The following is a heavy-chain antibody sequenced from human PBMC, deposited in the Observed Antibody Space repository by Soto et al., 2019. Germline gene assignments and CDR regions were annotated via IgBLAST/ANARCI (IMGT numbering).Heavy chain of an antibody. CDR3: ARGNGGSYDWFDP. Sequence: QVQLVQSGAEVKKPGASVKVSCKASGYTFTSYDINWVRQATGQGLEWMGWMIPNSGNTGYAQKFQGRLTXTXNXXISTAYMELSSLRSEDTAVYYCARGNGGSYDWFDPWGQGTLVTVSS. CDR2: MIPNSGNT. D-gene: IGHD1-26*01. J-gene: IGHJ5*02. CDR1: GYTFTSYD. V-gene: IGHV1-8*01.